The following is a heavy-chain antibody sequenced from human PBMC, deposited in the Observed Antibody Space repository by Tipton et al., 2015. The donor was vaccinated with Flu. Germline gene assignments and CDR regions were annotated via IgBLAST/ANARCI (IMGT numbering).Heavy chain of an antibody. CDR2: IYHSGST. CDR1: GVSISTFSW. J-gene: IGHJ3*01. V-gene: IGHV4-4*02. CDR3: ASGGRSAYEFGETEGPRLAVDF. D-gene: IGHD3-10*01. Sequence: TLSLTCTVSGVSISTFSWWSWVRQSPGKGLEWIGEIYHSGSTHYNPSFKSRVTISVDKSNNQFSLRLSSVTAADTALYYCASGGRSAYEFGETEGPRLAVDFWGRGTRVIVSS.